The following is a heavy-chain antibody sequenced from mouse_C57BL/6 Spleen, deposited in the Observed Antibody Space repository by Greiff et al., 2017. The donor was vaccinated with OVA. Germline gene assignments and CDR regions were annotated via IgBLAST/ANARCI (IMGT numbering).Heavy chain of an antibody. J-gene: IGHJ2*01. Sequence: DVKLVESGGGLVKPGGSLKLSCAASGFTFSSYAMSWVRQTPEKRLEWVATISDGGSYTYYPDNVKGRFTISRDNAKNNLYLQMSHLKSEDTAMYYCAREGNWGFDYWGQGTTLTVSS. D-gene: IGHD4-1*01. V-gene: IGHV5-4*01. CDR1: GFTFSSYA. CDR2: ISDGGSYT. CDR3: AREGNWGFDY.